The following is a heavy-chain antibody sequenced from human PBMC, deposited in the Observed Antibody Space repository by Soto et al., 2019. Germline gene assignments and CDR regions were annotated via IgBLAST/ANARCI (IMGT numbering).Heavy chain of an antibody. Sequence: QVQLVESGGGVVQPGRSLRLSCAASGFSFSRYGMHWVRQAPGKGLEWVAVISYDGSKKYDADSVKGRFTISRDNSKNTLYLQRNNLRPEDTAVYYCVRDSISGSYYFYYYGMDVWGLGTTVTVSS. CDR1: GFSFSRYG. D-gene: IGHD1-26*01. CDR2: ISYDGSKK. CDR3: VRDSISGSYYFYYYGMDV. J-gene: IGHJ6*02. V-gene: IGHV3-30*03.